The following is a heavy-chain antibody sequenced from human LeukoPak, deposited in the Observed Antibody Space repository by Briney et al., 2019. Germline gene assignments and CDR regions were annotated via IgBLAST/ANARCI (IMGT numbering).Heavy chain of an antibody. CDR3: AREPGDSGIAVV. Sequence: SETLSLTCAVYGGSFSGYYGSWIRQPPGKGLEWIGEINHSGSTNYNPSLKSRVTISVDTSKNQFSLKLSSVTAADTAVYYCAREPGDSGIAVVWGQGTMVTVSS. D-gene: IGHD6-19*01. J-gene: IGHJ4*02. V-gene: IGHV4-34*01. CDR2: INHSGST. CDR1: GGSFSGYY.